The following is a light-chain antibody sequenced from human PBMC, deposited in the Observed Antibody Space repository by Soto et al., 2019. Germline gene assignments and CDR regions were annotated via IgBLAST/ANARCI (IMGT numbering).Light chain of an antibody. V-gene: IGKV3-15*01. CDR3: QQFNIWPHMLS. Sequence: IAVTQSPATLSVPPRERVTLSFRASQPVGSNVAWNHQRPGQAPRLLNYDASTRATGIPDRFSGSGSGTEFTLTISSLHSEDFAVYYCQQFNIWPHMLSFGGGTKLE. CDR2: DAS. J-gene: IGKJ4*01. CDR1: QPVGSN.